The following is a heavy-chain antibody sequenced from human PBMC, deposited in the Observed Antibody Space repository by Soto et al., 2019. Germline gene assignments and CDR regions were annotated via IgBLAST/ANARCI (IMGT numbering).Heavy chain of an antibody. J-gene: IGHJ4*02. CDR2: IYYSGNT. CDR1: GVTISSGYYY. V-gene: IGHV4-30-4*01. D-gene: IGHD5-18*01. Sequence: TLSHTSCVSGVTISSGYYYWSWIRQPPGKGLEWIGNIYYSGNTYYNPSLKSRLIISIDTSKNQFSLKVGSVTAADTAVYYCARGAADTAMVDSWGQGTLVNVAP. CDR3: ARGAADTAMVDS.